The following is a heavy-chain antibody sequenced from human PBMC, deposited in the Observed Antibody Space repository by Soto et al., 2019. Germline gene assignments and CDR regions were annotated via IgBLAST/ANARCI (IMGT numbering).Heavy chain of an antibody. J-gene: IGHJ6*02. Sequence: ASVKVSCKASGYTFTGYYMHWVRQAPGQGLEWMGWINPNSGGTNYAQKFQGWVTMTRDTSISTAYMELSRLRSDDTAVYYCARAYSYYYYGTDVWGQGTTVTVSS. CDR1: GYTFTGYY. V-gene: IGHV1-2*04. CDR3: ARAYSYYYYGTDV. CDR2: INPNSGGT. D-gene: IGHD1-1*01.